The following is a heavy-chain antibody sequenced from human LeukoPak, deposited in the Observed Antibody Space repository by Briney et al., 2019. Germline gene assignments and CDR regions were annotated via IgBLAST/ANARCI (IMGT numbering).Heavy chain of an antibody. D-gene: IGHD1-26*01. CDR3: ARPALYSDAFDI. J-gene: IGHJ3*02. CDR1: GYTFTSYY. V-gene: IGHV1-46*01. CDR2: INPSGGAR. Sequence: GASVKVSCKASGYTFTSYYMHWVRQAPGQGPEWMGIINPSGGARSYAPKFQGRVTVTRDTSTSTVYMELSSLRSEDTGVYYCARPALYSDAFDIWGQGTMVSVSS.